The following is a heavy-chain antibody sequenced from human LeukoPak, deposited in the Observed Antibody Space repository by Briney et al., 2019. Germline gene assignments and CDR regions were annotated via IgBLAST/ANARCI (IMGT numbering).Heavy chain of an antibody. V-gene: IGHV4-59*08. D-gene: IGHD6-19*01. CDR2: IYYTGKV. CDR1: VGSINSHY. Sequence: SETLSLTCAVSVGSINSHYWGWIRQPPGKGLQWIGEIYYTGKVNYNPSLKSRVTITLDTSKHHLSLNLTSVLAADTAIYYCGRRDTGWNYFDYWGQGILVTVSS. CDR3: GRRDTGWNYFDY. J-gene: IGHJ4*02.